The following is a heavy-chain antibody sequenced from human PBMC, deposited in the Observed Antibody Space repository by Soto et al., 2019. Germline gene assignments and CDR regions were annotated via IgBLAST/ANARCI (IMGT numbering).Heavy chain of an antibody. V-gene: IGHV3-23*01. J-gene: IGHJ4*02. Sequence: LRLSCAASGFSFGSYALSWVRQAPGKGLEWVSTISGSDGRTFYADSVKGRFSISRDTSQSTLYLQMNSLRADDTAMYYCARWSYLDYWGQGTRVTVSS. CDR2: ISGSDGRT. CDR3: ARWSYLDY. D-gene: IGHD3-3*01. CDR1: GFSFGSYA.